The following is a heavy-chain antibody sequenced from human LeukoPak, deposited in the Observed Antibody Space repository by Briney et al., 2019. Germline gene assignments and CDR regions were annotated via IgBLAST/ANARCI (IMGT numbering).Heavy chain of an antibody. Sequence: SETLSLTCAVSGGSISSGNYSWSWIRQPPGKGLEWIGYIYHGGSTYYNPSLKSRVTISVDTSKNQFSLKLSSVTAADTAVYYCARADRAYRPEYWGQGTLVTVSS. CDR1: GGSISSGNYS. CDR3: ARADRAYRPEY. CDR2: IYHGGST. D-gene: IGHD1-14*01. J-gene: IGHJ4*02. V-gene: IGHV4-30-2*01.